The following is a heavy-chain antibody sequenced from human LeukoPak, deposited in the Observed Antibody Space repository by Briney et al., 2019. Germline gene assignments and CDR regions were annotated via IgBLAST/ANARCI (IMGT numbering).Heavy chain of an antibody. D-gene: IGHD5-18*01. V-gene: IGHV4-34*01. CDR3: ARGPRWIQLWNVGGFDY. Sequence: SETLSLTCAVYGGSFSGYYWSWIRQPPGKGLEWIGEINHSGSSNYNPSLKSRVTISVDTSKNQFSLKLSSVTAADTAVYYCARGPRWIQLWNVGGFDYWGQGTLVTVSS. CDR1: GGSFSGYY. CDR2: INHSGSS. J-gene: IGHJ4*02.